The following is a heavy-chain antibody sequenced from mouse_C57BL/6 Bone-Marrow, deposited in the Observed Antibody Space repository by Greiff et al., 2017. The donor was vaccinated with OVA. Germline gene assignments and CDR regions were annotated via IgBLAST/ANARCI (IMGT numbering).Heavy chain of an antibody. CDR3: TTGDYYYFYY. CDR2: IHPEDGDT. J-gene: IGHJ2*01. D-gene: IGHD2-4*01. V-gene: IGHV14-1*01. Sequence: EVQLQQSGAELVRPGASVKLSCTASGFTIKDYYMHWVKQRPEQGLEWIGRIHPEDGDTEYTAKFQGKATMTADTSSNTAYLQLSSLTSEDTAVYYCTTGDYYYFYYWGQGTTLTVSS. CDR1: GFTIKDYY.